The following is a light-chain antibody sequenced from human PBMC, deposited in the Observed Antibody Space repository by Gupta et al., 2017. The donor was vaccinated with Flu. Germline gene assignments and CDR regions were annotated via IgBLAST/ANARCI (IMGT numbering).Light chain of an antibody. CDR1: QSVSSY. Sequence: ELVLTQSPATLSLSPGERATLSCRASQSVSSYLAWYQQKPGQATRLLIYDASNRATGIPARFSGSGSGTDFTLTISSLELEDFAVYYCQQRSNLITFGQGTRLEIK. V-gene: IGKV3-11*01. CDR2: DAS. CDR3: QQRSNLIT. J-gene: IGKJ5*01.